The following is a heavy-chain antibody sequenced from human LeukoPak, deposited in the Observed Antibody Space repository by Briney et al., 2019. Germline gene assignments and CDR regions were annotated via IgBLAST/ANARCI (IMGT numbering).Heavy chain of an antibody. D-gene: IGHD4-23*01. J-gene: IGHJ4*02. CDR2: ISTSGRSI. CDR1: GFTFSSYE. CDR3: ARDLVGVTTVGGSYFDY. V-gene: IGHV3-48*03. Sequence: GGSLRLSCAASGFTFSSYEMNWVRQAPGKGLEWVSYISTSGRSIYYADSVKGRFTISRDNAKNSLYLQMNSLRAEDTAVYYCARDLVGVTTVGGSYFDYWGQGTLVTVSS.